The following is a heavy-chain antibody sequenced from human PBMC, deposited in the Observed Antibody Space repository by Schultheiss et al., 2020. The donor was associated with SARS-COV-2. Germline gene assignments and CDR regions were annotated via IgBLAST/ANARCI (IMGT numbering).Heavy chain of an antibody. CDR3: ARGKMYSDRYYFDY. V-gene: IGHV3-23*01. CDR1: GFTVSSNY. Sequence: GGSLRLSCAASGFTVSSNYMSWVRQAPGKGLEWVSAISGSGGSTYYADSVKGRFTISRDNSKNTLYLQMNSLRAEDTAVYYCARGKMYSDRYYFDYWGQGTLVTVSS. J-gene: IGHJ4*02. D-gene: IGHD6-13*01. CDR2: ISGSGGST.